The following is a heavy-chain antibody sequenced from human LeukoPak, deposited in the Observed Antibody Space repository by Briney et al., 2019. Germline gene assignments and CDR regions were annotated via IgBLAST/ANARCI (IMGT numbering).Heavy chain of an antibody. J-gene: IGHJ4*02. CDR3: ARDRAWNYFDY. V-gene: IGHV3-30*03. D-gene: IGHD3-3*01. CDR1: GFTFSRHG. CDR2: ISNDGSRK. Sequence: GGTLRLSCAPSGFTFSRHGMHWVRQAPGKGLEWVAIISNDGSRKYYAHSVEGRFTISRDNSKNTLYLQMDSLRAEDTAVYYCARDRAWNYFDYWGQGTLVTVSS.